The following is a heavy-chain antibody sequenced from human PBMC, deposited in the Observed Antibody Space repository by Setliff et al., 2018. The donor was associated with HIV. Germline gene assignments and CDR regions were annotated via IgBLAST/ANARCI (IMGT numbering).Heavy chain of an antibody. J-gene: IGHJ6*03. V-gene: IGHV1-2*02. CDR3: AREARYQDRYYYYMDV. CDR1: GDAFTDYY. Sequence: ASVKVSCKASGDAFTDYYIHWVRQAPGQGLEWMGWINPNSGGTNYAQKFQGRVTMTRDTSISTAYMELSRLRSDDTAVYYCAREARYQDRYYYYMDVWGKGTTVTVSS. CDR2: INPNSGGT. D-gene: IGHD1-20*01.